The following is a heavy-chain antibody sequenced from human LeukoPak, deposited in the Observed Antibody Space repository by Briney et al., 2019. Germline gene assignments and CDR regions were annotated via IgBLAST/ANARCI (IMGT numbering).Heavy chain of an antibody. V-gene: IGHV3-21*01. CDR3: ASPTLGYCSSTDCYDFDY. CDR1: GFRFSASA. Sequence: GGSLRLSCAASGFRFSASAMHWVRQAPGKGLEWVSSISSSSSYIYYADSVKGRFTVSRDNAKNSLYLQMNSLGAEDTAVYYCASPTLGYCSSTDCYDFDYWGQGTLVTVSS. CDR2: ISSSSSYI. J-gene: IGHJ4*02. D-gene: IGHD2-2*01.